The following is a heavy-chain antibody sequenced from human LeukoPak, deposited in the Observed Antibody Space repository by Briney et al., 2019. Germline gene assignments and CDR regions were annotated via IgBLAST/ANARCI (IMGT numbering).Heavy chain of an antibody. D-gene: IGHD6-6*01. V-gene: IGHV3-48*04. CDR1: GFLISSYS. J-gene: IGHJ3*02. CDR3: AREYSSSSGRAFDI. CDR2: ISSSSSTI. Sequence: GGSLRLSCAASGFLISSYSMNWVRQAPGKGLEWVSYISSSSSTIYYTDSVKGRFTISRDNTKNSLYLQMNSLRAEDTAVYYCAREYSSSSGRAFDIWGQGTMVTISS.